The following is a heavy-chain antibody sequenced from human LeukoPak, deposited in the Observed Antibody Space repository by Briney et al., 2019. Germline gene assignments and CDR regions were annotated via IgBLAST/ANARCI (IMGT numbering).Heavy chain of an antibody. D-gene: IGHD3-3*01. CDR3: AREQPRITIFGVATY. J-gene: IGHJ4*02. V-gene: IGHV4-34*01. CDR2: INHSGST. Sequence: GSLRLSCAASGFTFSSYAMSWIRQPPGKGLEWIGEINHSGSTNYNPSLKSRVTISVDTSKNQFSLKLSSVTAADTAVYYCAREQPRITIFGVATYWGQGTLVTVSS. CDR1: GFTFSSYA.